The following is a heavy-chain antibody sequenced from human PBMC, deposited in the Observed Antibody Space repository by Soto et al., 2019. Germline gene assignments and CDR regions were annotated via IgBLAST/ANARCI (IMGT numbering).Heavy chain of an antibody. J-gene: IGHJ4*02. CDR3: ARTRMIESWIDY. D-gene: IGHD3-16*01. CDR2: VYYTGST. V-gene: IGHV4-59*01. CDR1: GSSISSYY. Sequence: PETLSLTCNVSGSSISSYYWSWIRKPPGKGLEWIGYVYYTGSTLYNPSLKSRVSISVDMSKKELSLRLSSVTAADTAVYYCARTRMIESWIDYWGQGTPVTVSS.